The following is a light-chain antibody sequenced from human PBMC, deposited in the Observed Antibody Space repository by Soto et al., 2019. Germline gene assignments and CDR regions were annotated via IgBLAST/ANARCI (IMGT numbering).Light chain of an antibody. CDR1: QSVGSSY. CDR2: GTS. Sequence: EAVLTQSIGTLSLSAGERASLSCRASQSVGSSYLAWYQQKPGQAPRVLIYGTSSRATGIPDRFSGSGSGTDFTLTISRLEPEDFAVYYCQQYGSSPWTFGRGTNVDI. CDR3: QQYGSSPWT. V-gene: IGKV3-20*01. J-gene: IGKJ1*01.